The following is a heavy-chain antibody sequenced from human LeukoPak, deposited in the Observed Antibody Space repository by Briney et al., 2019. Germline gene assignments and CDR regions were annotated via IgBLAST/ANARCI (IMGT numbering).Heavy chain of an antibody. CDR3: ARDHLPRYFDWLLNM. CDR1: GYTFTSYG. CDR2: TSAYNGNT. J-gene: IGHJ4*02. D-gene: IGHD3-9*01. Sequence: VASVTVSCKASGYTFTSYGISWVRRAPGQGLEWMGWTSAYNGNTNYAQKLQGRVTMTTDTSTSTAYMELRSLRSDDTAVYYCARDHLPRYFDWLLNMWGQGTLVTVSS. V-gene: IGHV1-18*01.